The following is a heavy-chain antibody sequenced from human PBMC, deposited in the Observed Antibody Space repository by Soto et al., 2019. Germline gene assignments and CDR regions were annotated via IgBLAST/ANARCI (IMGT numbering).Heavy chain of an antibody. CDR3: ARVADYFGGSGYGPPDN. D-gene: IGHD3-22*01. J-gene: IGHJ4*02. CDR1: GGSISSGDYY. V-gene: IGHV4-30-4*01. CDR2: IYYLGST. Sequence: QVQLQESGPGLVKPSQTLSLTCTVSGGSISSGDYYWSWIRQPPGKGLEWIGYIYYLGSTHYNPSVKSRISISVDRSKNQFSLKLTSVTAADTAVYYCARVADYFGGSGYGPPDNWGQGTLVTVSS.